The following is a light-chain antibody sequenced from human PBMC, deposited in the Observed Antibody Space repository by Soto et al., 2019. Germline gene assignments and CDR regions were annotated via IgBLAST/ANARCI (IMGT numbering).Light chain of an antibody. J-gene: IGKJ1*01. V-gene: IGKV1-27*01. Sequence: DIQMTQSPSSLSTSVGDRVTITCRASHFISNYLAWYQQKPGKVPKLLIYAASTFQSGVRSRFSGGGSGTDFTLTISSLQPEDVATYYCLRYNTAPWTFGQGTTVEIE. CDR1: HFISNY. CDR2: AAS. CDR3: LRYNTAPWT.